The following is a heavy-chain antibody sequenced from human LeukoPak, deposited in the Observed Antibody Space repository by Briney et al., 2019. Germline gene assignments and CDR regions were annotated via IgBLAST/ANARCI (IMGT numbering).Heavy chain of an antibody. CDR1: GDSFKSYV. CDR2: ILPIFGSA. D-gene: IGHD3-9*01. CDR3: ARAEDQGRYFDWLPGFDP. J-gene: IGHJ5*02. Sequence: SVKVSCKASGDSFKSYVINWVRQAPGQGLEWMGGILPIFGSAIYAQHFRGRLTITAAESTNTAYMELHRLRSDDTALYYCARAEDQGRYFDWLPGFDPWGQGTLVTVSS. V-gene: IGHV1-69*13.